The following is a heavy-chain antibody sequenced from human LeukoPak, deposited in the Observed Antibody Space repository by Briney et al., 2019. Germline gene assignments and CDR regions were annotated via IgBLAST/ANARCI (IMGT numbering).Heavy chain of an antibody. CDR2: IYASGST. D-gene: IGHD6-13*01. J-gene: IGHJ4*02. Sequence: SETLSLTCAVSGGSISSSNYWSWIRQPAGKGVEWIGRIYASGSTNYNPSLKGRVTMSVDTSKNQFSLQLRSVTAADTAVYYCARGRGSSWYYFDYWGQGTLGTVSS. CDR3: ARGRGSSWYYFDY. V-gene: IGHV4-4*07. CDR1: GGSISSSNY.